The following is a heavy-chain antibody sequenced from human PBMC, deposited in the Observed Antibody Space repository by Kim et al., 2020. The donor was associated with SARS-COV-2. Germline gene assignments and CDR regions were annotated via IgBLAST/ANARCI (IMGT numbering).Heavy chain of an antibody. CDR3: ARVSINYSPLDY. V-gene: IGHV3-72*01. D-gene: IGHD1-7*01. Sequence: EYAADVKGRFTISRDDSKKSLYLEMNSLKTEDTAVYYCARVSINYSPLDYWGQGTLVTVSS. J-gene: IGHJ4*02.